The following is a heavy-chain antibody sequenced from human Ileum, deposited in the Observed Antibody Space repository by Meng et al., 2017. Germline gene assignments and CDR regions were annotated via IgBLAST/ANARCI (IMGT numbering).Heavy chain of an antibody. Sequence: QSGAEFKMPGDEVQVSCKAPGYTFTSNYIHWWRQAPGQGLEWMGWINGGTGNTEYSQNFQGRITFTRDTAASTVYMELSSLRSEDTAVFYCARVAVTGIGYFQYWGQGTLVTVSS. CDR1: GYTFTSNY. J-gene: IGHJ1*01. CDR2: INGGTGNT. D-gene: IGHD6-19*01. CDR3: ARVAVTGIGYFQY. V-gene: IGHV1-3*01.